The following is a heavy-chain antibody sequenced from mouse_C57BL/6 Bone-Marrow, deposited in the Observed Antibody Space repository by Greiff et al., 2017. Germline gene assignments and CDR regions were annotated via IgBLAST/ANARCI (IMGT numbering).Heavy chain of an antibody. CDR2: ISSGGSYT. J-gene: IGHJ3*01. D-gene: IGHD1-1*01. Sequence: EVKLVESGGDLVKPGGSLKLSCAASGFTFSSYGMSWVRQTPDKRLEWVATISSGGSYTYYPDSVKGRFTISRDNAKNNLYLQMSHLKSEDTAMYYCARYYYGSMFAYWGQGTLVTVSA. CDR3: ARYYYGSMFAY. V-gene: IGHV5-6*01. CDR1: GFTFSSYG.